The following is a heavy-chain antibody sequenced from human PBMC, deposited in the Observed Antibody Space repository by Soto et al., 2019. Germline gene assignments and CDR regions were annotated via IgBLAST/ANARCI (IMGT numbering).Heavy chain of an antibody. V-gene: IGHV4-39*01. J-gene: IGHJ4*02. Sequence: SETLSLTCTVSGGSISSGNSYWGWIRQPPGKGLQWIGSMNDRGSIYYNPSLETRITISVDTSKNQFSLKLRSVTAADTAVYFCAKTGFWSGYRVVDYWGQGTLVTVSS. CDR1: GGSISSGNSY. CDR2: MNDRGSI. D-gene: IGHD3-3*01. CDR3: AKTGFWSGYRVVDY.